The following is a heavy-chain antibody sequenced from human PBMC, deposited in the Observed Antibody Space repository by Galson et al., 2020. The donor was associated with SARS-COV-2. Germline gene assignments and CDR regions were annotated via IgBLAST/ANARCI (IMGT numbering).Heavy chain of an antibody. CDR1: GYSFTSYW. CDR3: ARGDIAVAAPAKN. J-gene: IGHJ4*02. Sequence: GESLKISCKGSGYSFTSYWISWVRQMPGKGLKWMGRIDPSDSYTNYSPSFQGHVTISADKSISTAYLQWSSLKASDTAMYYCARGDIAVAAPAKNWGQGTLVTVSS. V-gene: IGHV5-10-1*01. D-gene: IGHD6-19*01. CDR2: IDPSDSYT.